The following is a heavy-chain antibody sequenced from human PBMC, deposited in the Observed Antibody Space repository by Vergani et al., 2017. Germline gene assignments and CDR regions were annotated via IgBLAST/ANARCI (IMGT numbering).Heavy chain of an antibody. D-gene: IGHD3-3*01. J-gene: IGHJ1*01. CDR1: GFTVSSHY. Sequence: QLVESGGDLVQPGGSLRLSCAVSGFTVSSHYMSWVRQAPGKGLEWVSVIFSGGYTYYADSVKGRFTVSRGDSKNSLYLQMNSLRAEDTAVYYWACEYCGFWSVRDWGQGTLVTVSS. V-gene: IGHV3-66*01. CDR2: IFSGGYT. CDR3: ACEYCGFWSVRD.